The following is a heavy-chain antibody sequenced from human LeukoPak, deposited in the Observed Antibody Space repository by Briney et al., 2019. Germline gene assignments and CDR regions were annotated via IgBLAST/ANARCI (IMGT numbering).Heavy chain of an antibody. Sequence: GASVKASSKVSGYSFIITWLHHERQAPGQGHECRGLIIPTGTGTLYAQKFQGRVTMTRDMSTCTDFMESSSLRSEDTAQYYFSRDQSVGDIAWWFDPWREGTVVSV. CDR2: IIPTGTGT. CDR3: SRDQSVGDIAWWFDP. J-gene: IGHJ5*02. V-gene: IGHV1-46*01. CDR1: GYSFIITW. D-gene: IGHD3-10*01.